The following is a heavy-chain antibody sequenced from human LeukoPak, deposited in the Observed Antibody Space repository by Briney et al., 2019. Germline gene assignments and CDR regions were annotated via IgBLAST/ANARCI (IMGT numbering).Heavy chain of an antibody. J-gene: IGHJ4*02. CDR1: GFTVSSNY. CDR3: ASGGQLTGIAVAGKGVY. D-gene: IGHD6-19*01. CDR2: IYSGGST. V-gene: IGHV3-53*01. Sequence: GGSLRLSCAASGFTVSSNYMSWVRQAPGKGLEWVSVIYSGGSTYYADSVKGRFTISRDNSKNTLYLQMNSLRAEDTAVYYCASGGQLTGIAVAGKGVYWGQGTLVTVSS.